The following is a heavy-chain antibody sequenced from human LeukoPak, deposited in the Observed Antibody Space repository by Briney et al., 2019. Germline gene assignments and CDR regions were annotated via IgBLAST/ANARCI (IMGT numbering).Heavy chain of an antibody. J-gene: IGHJ4*02. CDR2: IIPIFGTA. CDR1: GGTFSSYA. Sequence: GASVKVSCKASGGTFSSYAISWVRQAPGQGLEWMGGIIPIFGTANYAQKFQGRVTITADESTSTAYMELSSLRSEDTAVYYCARATPSDYYFNYWGQGTLVTVSS. V-gene: IGHV1-69*13. CDR3: ARATPSDYYFNY.